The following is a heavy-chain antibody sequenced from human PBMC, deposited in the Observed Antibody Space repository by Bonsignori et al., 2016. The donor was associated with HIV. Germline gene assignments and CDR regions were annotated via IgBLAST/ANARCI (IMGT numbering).Heavy chain of an antibody. D-gene: IGHD6-13*01. J-gene: IGHJ6*03. CDR2: INHSGST. CDR3: ARGLGRYSSSWYVYYCYMDV. Sequence: WIRQPPGKGLEWIGEINHSGSTNYNPSLKSRVTISVDTSKNQFSLKLSSVTAADTAVYYCARGLGRYSSSWYVYYCYMDVWGKGTTVTVSS. V-gene: IGHV4-34*01.